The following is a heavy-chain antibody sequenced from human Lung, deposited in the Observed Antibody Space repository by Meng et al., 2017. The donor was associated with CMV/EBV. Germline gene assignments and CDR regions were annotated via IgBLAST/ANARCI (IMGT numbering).Heavy chain of an antibody. CDR3: ARGGGGGDLLYYYYGMDV. Sequence: GESLKISCAASAFTVSSNYMSWVRQAPGKGLEWVSVIYSGGITYYAGSVKGRFTISRDNSKNTLYLQMNSLRAEDTAVYYCARGGGGGDLLYYYYGMDVWGRGXTVTVSS. D-gene: IGHD2-21*02. CDR2: IYSGGIT. J-gene: IGHJ6*02. V-gene: IGHV3-53*01. CDR1: AFTVSSNY.